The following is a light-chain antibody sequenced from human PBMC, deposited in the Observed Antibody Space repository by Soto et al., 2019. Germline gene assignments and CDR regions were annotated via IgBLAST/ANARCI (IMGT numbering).Light chain of an antibody. CDR2: SAS. Sequence: IVMTQSPATLSVSPGERVTLSCRASQSVSSNLAWYQQKPGQAPRLLIYSASTRATGIPARFSGSGSGTEFTLAITSLQSEDFALYFCQQYVIWPPTFTFGQGTKLEIK. J-gene: IGKJ2*01. V-gene: IGKV3-15*01. CDR3: QQYVIWPPTFT. CDR1: QSVSSN.